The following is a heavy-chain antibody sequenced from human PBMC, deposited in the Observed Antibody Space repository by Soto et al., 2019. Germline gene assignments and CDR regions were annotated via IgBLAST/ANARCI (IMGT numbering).Heavy chain of an antibody. CDR2: ISYDGSNK. V-gene: IGHV3-30-3*01. J-gene: IGHJ4*02. CDR1: GFTFSSYA. CDR3: ARDLGRGLDY. Sequence: GGSLRLSCAASGFTFSSYAMHWVRQAPGKGLEWVAVISYDGSNKYYADSVKGRFTISRDNSKNTLYLQMNSLRAEDTAVYYCARDLGRGLDYWGQGTLVTVSS. D-gene: IGHD3-16*01.